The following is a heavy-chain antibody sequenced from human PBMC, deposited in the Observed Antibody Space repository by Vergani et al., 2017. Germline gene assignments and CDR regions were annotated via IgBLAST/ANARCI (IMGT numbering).Heavy chain of an antibody. V-gene: IGHV3-23*01. Sequence: EVQLLQSEGAVVQPGGSLRLSCVASGFTFSSHAMSWVRQGHGQGLEWVSSIKNTGDSTHYADSVKGRFTISRDNSKNTLYLQMNSLRAEDTAVYYCARDFAFRGALEGFDYWGQGTLVTVSS. J-gene: IGHJ4*02. CDR1: GFTFSSHA. D-gene: IGHD3-3*01. CDR3: ARDFAFRGALEGFDY. CDR2: IKNTGDST.